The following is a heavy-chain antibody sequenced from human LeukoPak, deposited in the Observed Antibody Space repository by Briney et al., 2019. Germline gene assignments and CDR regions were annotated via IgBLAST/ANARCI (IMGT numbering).Heavy chain of an antibody. CDR2: IRGDNGNT. J-gene: IGHJ4*02. CDR3: ARGSPPRRNYDSRGYYSYYFDY. Sequence: ASVKVSCKASGYTFSKYGISWVRQAPGQGLEWVGWIRGDNGNTNYAQKLQGRVTMTTDTSTSTAYMELRSLGSDETAVYYCARGSPPRRNYDSRGYYSYYFDYWGQGTLVTVSS. D-gene: IGHD3-22*01. V-gene: IGHV1-18*01. CDR1: GYTFSKYG.